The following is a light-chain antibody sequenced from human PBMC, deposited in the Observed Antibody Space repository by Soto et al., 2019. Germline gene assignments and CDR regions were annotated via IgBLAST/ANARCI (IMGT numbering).Light chain of an antibody. V-gene: IGKV1-39*01. Sequence: DIQMTQSPSSLSASVGDRVTISCRASQSVTTYVNWYQQRPGKAPELLIYSASSLQSGVPSRFSGSGSGTDFTLTISSLQPEDFATYFCQQGYSPPLTFGGGTKVEIK. J-gene: IGKJ4*01. CDR1: QSVTTY. CDR3: QQGYSPPLT. CDR2: SAS.